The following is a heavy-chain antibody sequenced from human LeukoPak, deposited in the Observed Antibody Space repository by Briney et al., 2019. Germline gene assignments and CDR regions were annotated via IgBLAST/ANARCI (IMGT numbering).Heavy chain of an antibody. D-gene: IGHD1-7*01. CDR2: IYYSGST. CDR3: ARGNWNYKGLDY. Sequence: SETLSLTCTVSGYSISSGYYWGWIRQPPGKGLEWIGSIYYSGSTYYNPSLKSRVTISVDTSKNQFSLKLSSVTAADTAVYYCARGNWNYKGLDYWGQGTLVTVSS. CDR1: GYSISSGYY. J-gene: IGHJ4*02. V-gene: IGHV4-38-2*02.